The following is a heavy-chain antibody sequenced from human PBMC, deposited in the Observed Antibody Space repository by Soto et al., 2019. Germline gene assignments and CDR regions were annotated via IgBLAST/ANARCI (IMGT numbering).Heavy chain of an antibody. J-gene: IGHJ5*02. CDR1: VYTFTSYG. CDR2: ISAYNGNT. CDR3: ARGSEWGDYEEPLNWFDP. V-gene: IGHV1-18*01. D-gene: IGHD4-17*01. Sequence: XSVKVSCKASVYTFTSYGISWVRQAPGQGLEWMGWISAYNGNTNYAQKLQGRVTMTTDTSTSTAYMELRSLRSDDTAVYYCARGSEWGDYEEPLNWFDPWGQGNLVTVSS.